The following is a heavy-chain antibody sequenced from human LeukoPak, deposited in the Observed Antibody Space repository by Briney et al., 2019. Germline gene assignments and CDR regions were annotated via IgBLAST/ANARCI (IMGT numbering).Heavy chain of an antibody. V-gene: IGHV3-53*05. CDR2: LYTGGST. CDR1: GFTVSSNY. Sequence: GGSLRLSCAASGFTVSSNYMSWVRQAPGKGLEWVSVLYTGGSTYYADSVKGRFTISRDNAKNSLWLQMNSLRTEDTALYYCAKDLGGNLLYYFDFWGQGTLVTVSS. D-gene: IGHD4-23*01. CDR3: AKDLGGNLLYYFDF. J-gene: IGHJ4*02.